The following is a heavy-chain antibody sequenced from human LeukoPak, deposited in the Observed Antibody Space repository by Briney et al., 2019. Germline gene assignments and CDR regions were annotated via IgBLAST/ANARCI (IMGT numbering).Heavy chain of an antibody. D-gene: IGHD3/OR15-3a*01. J-gene: IGHJ4*02. Sequence: GGSLRLSCAASGCTVSSYYMSWVRQAPDMGLEWVSVLYNGGTTYYADSVKGRFTISRDNSKNTVYLQMDSLRAEDTAVYYCAREPGTDYRKYYFDYWGQGTLVTVSS. CDR1: GCTVSSYY. CDR2: LYNGGTT. CDR3: AREPGTDYRKYYFDY. V-gene: IGHV3-53*01.